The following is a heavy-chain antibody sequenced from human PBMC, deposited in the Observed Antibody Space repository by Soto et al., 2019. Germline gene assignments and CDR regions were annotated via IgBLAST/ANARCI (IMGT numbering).Heavy chain of an antibody. CDR1: GGSISSSSYY. Sequence: SETLSLTCTVSGGSISSSSYYWGWIRQPPGKGLEWIGSIYYSGSTYYNPSLKSRVTISVDTSKNQFSLKLSSVTAADTAVYYFAGIYPDESSGYHLKVWGKGTQVTVSS. V-gene: IGHV4-39*01. D-gene: IGHD3-22*01. J-gene: IGHJ4*01. CDR3: AGIYPDESSGYHLKV. CDR2: IYYSGST.